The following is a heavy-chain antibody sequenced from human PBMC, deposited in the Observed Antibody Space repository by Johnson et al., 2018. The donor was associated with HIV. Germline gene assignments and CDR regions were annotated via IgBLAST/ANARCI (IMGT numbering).Heavy chain of an antibody. Sequence: VQLVESGGGLVQPGGSLRLSCAASGFTLSSYDMHWVRQATGKGLEWVSVIGTAGDTYYPGSVKGRFTISRDNAKNSLYLQMGSLRAEDTAVYYCARDLAIGGRTDAFDIWGQGTMVTVSS. CDR2: IGTAGDT. J-gene: IGHJ3*02. D-gene: IGHD6-6*01. V-gene: IGHV3-13*01. CDR1: GFTLSSYD. CDR3: ARDLAIGGRTDAFDI.